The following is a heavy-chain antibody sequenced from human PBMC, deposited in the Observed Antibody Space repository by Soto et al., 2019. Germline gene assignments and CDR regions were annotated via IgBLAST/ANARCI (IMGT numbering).Heavy chain of an antibody. D-gene: IGHD6-6*01. J-gene: IGHJ4*02. CDR2: IYPGDSDT. CDR1: GYSFTNYW. V-gene: IGHV5-51*01. Sequence: GESLKISCKGSGYSFTNYWIGWVRQMPGKGLEWMGIIYPGDSDTRYRPAFQGQVTISADKSIRTAYLQWSSLKASDSAIYYCARHSGANIAARPFDYWGQGTLVTVSS. CDR3: ARHSGANIAARPFDY.